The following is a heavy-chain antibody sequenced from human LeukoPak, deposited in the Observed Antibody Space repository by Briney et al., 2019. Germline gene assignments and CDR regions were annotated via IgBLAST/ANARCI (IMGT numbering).Heavy chain of an antibody. CDR1: GFTVCINY. V-gene: IGHV3-53*01. CDR3: AREAVTRNYFDY. Sequence: GGSLRLSCAASGFTVCINYMNWVRQAPGKGLEWVSVIYSGGSTYYADSVKGRFTISRDNSKNTLFLQMNSLRAEDTAVYYCAREAVTRNYFDYSGQGTLVTVSS. CDR2: IYSGGST. J-gene: IGHJ4*02.